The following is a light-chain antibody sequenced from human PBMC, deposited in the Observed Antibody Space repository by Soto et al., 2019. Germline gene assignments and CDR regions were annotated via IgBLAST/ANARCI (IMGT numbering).Light chain of an antibody. CDR3: QQLNTSPRT. Sequence: DIQLTQSPSFLSASVGDRVTITCRASQGISSYLAWYQQEPGKAPKLLISTVSTLQSGVPSRVCRSGSWTEFTLTISSLPTEDFASYYGQQLNTSPRTFGGGTKVEIK. J-gene: IGKJ4*01. V-gene: IGKV1-9*01. CDR2: TVS. CDR1: QGISSY.